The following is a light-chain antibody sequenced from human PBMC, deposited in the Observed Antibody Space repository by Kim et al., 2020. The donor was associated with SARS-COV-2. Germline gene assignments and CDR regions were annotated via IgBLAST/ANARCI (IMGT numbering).Light chain of an antibody. CDR1: SGSIATNY. Sequence: KTVTISCTGSSGSIATNYVQWYQQRPGSAPTTVIYEDNQRPSGVPDGFSGSIDSSSNSASLTISGLKTEDEADYYCQSYDSSNHWVFGGGTQLTVL. V-gene: IGLV6-57*02. CDR2: EDN. CDR3: QSYDSSNHWV. J-gene: IGLJ3*02.